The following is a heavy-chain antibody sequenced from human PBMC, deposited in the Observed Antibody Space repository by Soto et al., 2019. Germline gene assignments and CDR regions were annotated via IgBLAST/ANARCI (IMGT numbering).Heavy chain of an antibody. J-gene: IGHJ3*02. CDR3: ARDDHGQSGYADDAFDI. CDR2: IKQDGSEK. CDR1: GFTFSSYW. Sequence: EVQLVESGGGLVQPGGSPRLSCAASGFTFSSYWMSWVRQAPGKGLEWVANIKQDGSEKYYVDSVKGRFTISRDNAKNSLYLQMNSLRAEDTAVYYCARDDHGQSGYADDAFDIWGQGTMVTVSS. D-gene: IGHD5-12*01. V-gene: IGHV3-7*03.